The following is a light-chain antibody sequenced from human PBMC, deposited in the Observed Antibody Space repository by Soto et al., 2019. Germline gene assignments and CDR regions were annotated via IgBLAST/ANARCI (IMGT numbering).Light chain of an antibody. Sequence: DIQITQSPSSLSASLGYRVTITCRASQSISSYLNWYQQKPGKAPKLLIYAASSLQSGVPSRFSGSGSGTDFTLTISSLQPEDFATYYCQQANSFPLTFGGGTKVDI. CDR1: QSISSY. J-gene: IGKJ4*01. CDR3: QQANSFPLT. V-gene: IGKV1-39*01. CDR2: AAS.